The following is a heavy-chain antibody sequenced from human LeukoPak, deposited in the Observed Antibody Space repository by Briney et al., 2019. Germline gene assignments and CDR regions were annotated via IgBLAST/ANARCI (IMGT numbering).Heavy chain of an antibody. Sequence: GGSLRLSCAASGFTFSDYYMSWIRQAPGKGLEWVSYISSSSSYKNYADSVKGRFTISRDNAKNSLYLQMNSLRAEDTAVYYCAKYGGNSAARFDYWGQGTLVTVSS. V-gene: IGHV3-11*03. CDR3: AKYGGNSAARFDY. CDR1: GFTFSDYY. J-gene: IGHJ4*02. D-gene: IGHD4-23*01. CDR2: ISSSSSYK.